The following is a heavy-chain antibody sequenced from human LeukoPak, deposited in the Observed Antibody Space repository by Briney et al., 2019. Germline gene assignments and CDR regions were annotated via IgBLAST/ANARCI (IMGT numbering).Heavy chain of an antibody. D-gene: IGHD3-16*02. V-gene: IGHV4-59*08. CDR3: ARYDVWGSYRAFDY. Sequence: SETLSLTCTVTGDSISSYYWSWIRQPPGKGLEWIGYIYYSGSTNYNPSLKSRVTISVDTSKNQFSLKLRSVTAADTAVYYCARYDVWGSYRAFDYWGQGTLVTVSS. CDR1: GDSISSYY. CDR2: IYYSGST. J-gene: IGHJ4*02.